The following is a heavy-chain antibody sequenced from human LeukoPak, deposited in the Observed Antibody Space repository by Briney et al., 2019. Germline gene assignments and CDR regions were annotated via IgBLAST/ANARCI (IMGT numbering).Heavy chain of an antibody. Sequence: GRSLRLSCAASGFTFSSYGMHWVRQAPGKGLEWVAVISYDGSNKYYADSVKGRFTISRDNSKNTLYLQMNSLRAEDTAVYYCARDLNGIAVAGPVDYWGQGTLVTVSS. D-gene: IGHD6-19*01. CDR2: ISYDGSNK. V-gene: IGHV3-30*03. J-gene: IGHJ4*02. CDR3: ARDLNGIAVAGPVDY. CDR1: GFTFSSYG.